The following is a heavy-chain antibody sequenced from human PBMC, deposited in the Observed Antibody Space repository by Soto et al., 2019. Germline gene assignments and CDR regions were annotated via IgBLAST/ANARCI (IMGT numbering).Heavy chain of an antibody. Sequence: SQTLSLTCAISGDSDSSNSAAWNWIRQSPSRGLEWLGRTYYRSKWNNDYAVSVKSRITIDPDTSKHQFSLQLNSATPEATAVYYCARNASATGQTWFDPRGQGTLVTVS. V-gene: IGHV6-1*01. CDR3: ARNASATGQTWFDP. D-gene: IGHD1-1*01. CDR1: GDSDSSNSAA. CDR2: TYYRSKWNN. J-gene: IGHJ5*02.